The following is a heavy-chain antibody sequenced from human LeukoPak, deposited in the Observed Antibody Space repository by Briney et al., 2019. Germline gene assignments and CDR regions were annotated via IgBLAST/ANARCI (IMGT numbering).Heavy chain of an antibody. D-gene: IGHD5-18*01. CDR3: ARAAGDTYGYRYYFDY. Sequence: GASVKVSCKTSGYSFTSYYIHWVRQAPGQGLEWMGLNNPNGGSTTYAQKFRGRVTMTRDTSTSTVYMELSSLRSEDTAIYYCARAAGDTYGYRYYFDYWGQGTLVTVSS. CDR2: NNPNGGST. J-gene: IGHJ4*02. V-gene: IGHV1-46*01. CDR1: GYSFTSYY.